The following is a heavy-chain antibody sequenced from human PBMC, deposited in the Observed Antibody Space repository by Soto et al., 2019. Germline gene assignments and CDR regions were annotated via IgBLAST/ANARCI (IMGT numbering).Heavy chain of an antibody. CDR2: TYYRSKWYN. J-gene: IGHJ5*02. CDR3: ARGAALYDYVWGSYRYTNWFDP. D-gene: IGHD3-16*02. V-gene: IGHV6-1*01. CDR1: GDSVSSNSAT. Sequence: QVQLQQSGPGLVKPSQTLSLTCAISGDSVSSNSATWNWIRQSPSRGLEWLGRTYYRSKWYNDYAVSVKSRITIHPDTSKNQFSLQLNSVTPEDTAVYYCARGAALYDYVWGSYRYTNWFDPWGQGTLVTVSS.